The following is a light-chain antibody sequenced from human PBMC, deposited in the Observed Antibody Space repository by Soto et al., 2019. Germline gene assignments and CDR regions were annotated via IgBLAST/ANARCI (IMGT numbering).Light chain of an antibody. CDR1: QSVSSN. CDR3: QQYNNWPLPYT. J-gene: IGKJ2*01. V-gene: IGKV3-15*01. Sequence: EIVMTQSPATLSVSPGERATLSCRASQSVSSNLAWYQQKPGQAPRLLIYGASTRATGLPARFSGSGSGTEFPLTISVLQSEDFAVYYCQQYNNWPLPYTFGQGTKREIK. CDR2: GAS.